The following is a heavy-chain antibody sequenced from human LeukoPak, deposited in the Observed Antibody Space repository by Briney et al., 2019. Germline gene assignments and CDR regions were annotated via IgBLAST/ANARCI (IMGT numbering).Heavy chain of an antibody. CDR1: GFIFSNYN. J-gene: IGHJ4*02. D-gene: IGHD3-9*01. Sequence: GGSLRLSCAASGFIFSNYNMNWVRQAPGKGLEWVASINNRNEYIYYADSLKGRFTISRDNTKNSLYLQMNTLRAEDTAVYYCARGWGYFDWLLGYWGQGTLVTVSS. CDR3: ARGWGYFDWLLGY. V-gene: IGHV3-21*01. CDR2: INNRNEYI.